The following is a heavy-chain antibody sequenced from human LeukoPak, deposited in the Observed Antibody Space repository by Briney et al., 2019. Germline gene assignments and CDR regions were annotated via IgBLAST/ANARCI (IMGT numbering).Heavy chain of an antibody. CDR3: ARGIFFNVDAFDI. CDR1: GDSINPYH. J-gene: IGHJ3*02. CDR2: IYTSGRA. Sequence: TSETLSLTCSVSGDSINPYHWNWIRQPAGKGLEWIGRIYTSGRANYNPSLKSRGTMSVDTSQNQFSLKLSSVTAADTAVYYCARGIFFNVDAFDIWGQGTSVIVSS. D-gene: IGHD3-3*01. V-gene: IGHV4-4*07.